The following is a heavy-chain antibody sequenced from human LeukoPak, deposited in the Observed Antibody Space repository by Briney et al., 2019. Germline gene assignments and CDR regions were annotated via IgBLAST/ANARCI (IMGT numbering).Heavy chain of an antibody. Sequence: ASVTVSCTASGYTFTSYYMHWVRQAPGQGLEWMGIINPSGGSTSYAQKFQGRVTMTRDTSTSTVYMELSSLRSEDTAVYYCARDQGGAFDIWGQGTMVTVSS. CDR2: INPSGGST. J-gene: IGHJ3*02. V-gene: IGHV1-46*01. D-gene: IGHD3-16*01. CDR1: GYTFTSYY. CDR3: ARDQGGAFDI.